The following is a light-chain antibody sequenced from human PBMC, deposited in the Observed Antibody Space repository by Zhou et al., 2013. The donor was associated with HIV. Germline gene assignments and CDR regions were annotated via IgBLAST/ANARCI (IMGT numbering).Light chain of an antibody. J-gene: IGKJ4*01. CDR3: EQSYTPPHT. CDR2: GAS. Sequence: DIQMTQSPTSLSASVGDRVTITCRPSQTIDNYLNWYQRKPGKAPKLLIYGASILHSGVPSRFSGSGYGTDFTLTISGLHIEDFATYYCEQSYTPPHTFGGGTKVEV. CDR1: QTIDNY. V-gene: IGKV1-39*01.